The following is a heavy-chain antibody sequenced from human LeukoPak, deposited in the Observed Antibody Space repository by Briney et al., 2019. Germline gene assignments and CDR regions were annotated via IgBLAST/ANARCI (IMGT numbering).Heavy chain of an antibody. J-gene: IGHJ4*02. CDR1: GINVSTNY. D-gene: IGHD6-13*01. CDR3: VSSTGQQLIPYDY. Sequence: GGSLRLSCAASGINVSTNYMTWIRQAPGKGLEWVSLIYGGGAAYYAESVRGRFIISRDNSKNTLFLQMNSLRAEDTAAYYCVSSTGQQLIPYDYWGQGTHVAVSS. V-gene: IGHV3-66*02. CDR2: IYGGGAA.